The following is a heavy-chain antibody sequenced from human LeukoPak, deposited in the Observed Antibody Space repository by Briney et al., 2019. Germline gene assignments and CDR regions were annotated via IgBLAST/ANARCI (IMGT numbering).Heavy chain of an antibody. CDR2: ISYTGIT. D-gene: IGHD6-19*01. V-gene: IGHV4-59*01. CDR3: ARRLYSSGWSYWFDP. CDR1: GGAIGGYS. Sequence: SETLSLTCSVSGGAIGGYSWNWVRQPPGKRLEYIGYISYTGITYYNPSLMSRVTISVATSKNRFSLKLASVTAADTAVYYCARRLYSSGWSYWFDPWGQGTLVTVSS. J-gene: IGHJ5*02.